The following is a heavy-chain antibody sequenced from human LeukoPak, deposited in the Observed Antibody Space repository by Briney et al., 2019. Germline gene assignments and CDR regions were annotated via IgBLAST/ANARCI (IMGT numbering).Heavy chain of an antibody. V-gene: IGHV4-61*01. D-gene: IGHD4-23*01. CDR1: GGSISTSSYY. J-gene: IGHJ5*02. Sequence: SETLSLTCTVSGGSISTSSYYWSWIRQPPGKGLEWIGYIFYSGSTNYNPSLKSRITISVDMSKKQFSLKLSSVTAADTAVYYCARGLSDYGGDSGYFDPWGQGTLVTVSS. CDR3: ARGLSDYGGDSGYFDP. CDR2: IFYSGST.